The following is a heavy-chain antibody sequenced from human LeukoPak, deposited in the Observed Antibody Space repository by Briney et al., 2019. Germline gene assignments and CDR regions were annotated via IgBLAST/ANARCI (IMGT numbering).Heavy chain of an antibody. CDR2: MNPNSGNT. J-gene: IGHJ4*02. CDR1: GYTFTSYD. Sequence: GASVKVSCKASGYTFTSYDINWVRQATGQGLEWMGWMNPNSGNTGYAQKFQGRVTMTRNTSISTAYMELSSLRSEDTAVYYCARVDVGYCGSTPCSTTFDYWGQGTLVTVSS. CDR3: ARVDVGYCGSTPCSTTFDY. V-gene: IGHV1-8*01. D-gene: IGHD2-2*01.